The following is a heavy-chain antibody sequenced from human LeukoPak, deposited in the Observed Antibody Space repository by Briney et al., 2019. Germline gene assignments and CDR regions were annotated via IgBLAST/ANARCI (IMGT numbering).Heavy chain of an antibody. Sequence: GGSLRLSCAASGFTFDDYAMHWVRQAPGKGLEWVSGISWNSGSIGYADSVKGRFTISRDNAKNSLYLQMNSLRAEDMALYYCAKGPSSGWYYFDYWGQGTLVTVSS. J-gene: IGHJ4*02. V-gene: IGHV3-9*03. CDR2: ISWNSGSI. D-gene: IGHD6-19*01. CDR3: AKGPSSGWYYFDY. CDR1: GFTFDDYA.